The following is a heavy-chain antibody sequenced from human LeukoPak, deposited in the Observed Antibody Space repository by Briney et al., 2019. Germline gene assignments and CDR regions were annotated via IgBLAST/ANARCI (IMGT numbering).Heavy chain of an antibody. CDR3: ARVNDGDHGIFDY. D-gene: IGHD1-1*01. CDR2: IIPVINVP. Sequence: SVKVSCKASGDTLDTDPLTWVRQAPGQGLEWMGGIIPVINVPYHAQDIQDRVTISADRATNTVFLEVRDLRSEDTAIYYCARVNDGDHGIFDYWGQGTLISVTS. CDR1: GDTLDTDP. V-gene: IGHV1-69*10. J-gene: IGHJ4*02.